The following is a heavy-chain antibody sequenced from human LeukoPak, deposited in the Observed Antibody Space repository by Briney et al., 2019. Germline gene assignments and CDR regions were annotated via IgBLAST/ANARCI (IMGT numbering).Heavy chain of an antibody. CDR3: ASEGYSSSWYSRLRYYYYGMDV. CDR1: GFTFSSYA. CDR2: ISGSGGST. D-gene: IGHD6-13*01. V-gene: IGHV3-23*01. Sequence: GGSLRLSCAASGFTFSSYAMSWVRQAPGKGLEWVSAISGSGGSTYYADSVKGRFTISRDNSENTLYLQMNSLRAEDTAVYYCASEGYSSSWYSRLRYYYYGMDVWGQGTTVTVSS. J-gene: IGHJ6*02.